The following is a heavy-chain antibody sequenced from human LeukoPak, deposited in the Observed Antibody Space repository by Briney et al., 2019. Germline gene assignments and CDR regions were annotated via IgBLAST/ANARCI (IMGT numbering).Heavy chain of an antibody. CDR3: ARLLRFLEYFDY. CDR2: INHSGST. V-gene: IGHV4-34*01. Sequence: PSETLSLTCAVYGGSFSGYYWSWIRQPPGKGLEWIGEINHSGSTNYNPSLKSRVTISVDTSKNQFSLKLSSVTAADTAVCYCARLLRFLEYFDYWGQGTLVTVSS. D-gene: IGHD3-3*01. J-gene: IGHJ4*02. CDR1: GGSFSGYY.